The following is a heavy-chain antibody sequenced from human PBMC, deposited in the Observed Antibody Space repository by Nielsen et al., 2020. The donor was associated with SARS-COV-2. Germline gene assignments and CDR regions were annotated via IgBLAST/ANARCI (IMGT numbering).Heavy chain of an antibody. Sequence: ASVKVSCKASGYTFTSYDINWVRQATGQGLEWMGLMNPNSGNTGYAQKFQGRVTMTRNTSIGTAYMELSSLRSEDTAVYYCARDADSYGFDYWGQGTLVTVSS. CDR2: MNPNSGNT. J-gene: IGHJ4*02. CDR1: GYTFTSYD. CDR3: ARDADSYGFDY. V-gene: IGHV1-8*01. D-gene: IGHD5-18*01.